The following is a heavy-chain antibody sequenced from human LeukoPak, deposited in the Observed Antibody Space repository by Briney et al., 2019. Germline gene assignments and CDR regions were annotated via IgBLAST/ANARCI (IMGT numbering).Heavy chain of an antibody. CDR3: AKDRSKGYYGDEFDF. CDR1: GFTFSSYA. V-gene: IGHV3-30-3*02. J-gene: IGHJ4*02. CDR2: ISYDGSNK. Sequence: GGSLRLSCAASGFTFSSYAMHWDRQAPGKGLEWVAVISYDGSNKYYADSVKGRFTISRDNSKDTLYLQMNSLRVEDTALYYCAKDRSKGYYGDEFDFWGQGTLVIVSS. D-gene: IGHD4-17*01.